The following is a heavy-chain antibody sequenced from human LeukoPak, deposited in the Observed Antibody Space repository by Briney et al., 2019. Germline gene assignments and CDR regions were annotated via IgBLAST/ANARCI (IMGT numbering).Heavy chain of an antibody. Sequence: SETLSLTCIVSGGSISSSSYYWGWIRQPPGKGLEWIGSIYYSGSTYYNPSLKTRVTISVDTSKNQFSLKLSSVTAADTAVYYCAKDVLSGVRDLGAFDFWGQGTMVTVSS. CDR1: GGSISSSSYY. V-gene: IGHV4-39*02. J-gene: IGHJ3*01. CDR3: AKDVLSGVRDLGAFDF. D-gene: IGHD3-10*01. CDR2: IYYSGST.